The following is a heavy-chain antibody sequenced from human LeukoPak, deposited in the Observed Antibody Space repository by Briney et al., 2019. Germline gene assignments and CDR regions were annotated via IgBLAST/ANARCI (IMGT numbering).Heavy chain of an antibody. CDR3: ARSPTVTTDNWFDP. CDR2: INHSGST. J-gene: IGHJ5*02. D-gene: IGHD4-17*01. V-gene: IGHV4-34*01. CDR1: GGSFSGYY. Sequence: PSETLSLTCAVYGGSFSGYYWSWIRQPPGKGLEWIGEINHSGSTNYNPSLKSRVTISVDTSKNQFSLKLSSVTAADTAVYYCARSPTVTTDNWFDPWGQGTLVTVSS.